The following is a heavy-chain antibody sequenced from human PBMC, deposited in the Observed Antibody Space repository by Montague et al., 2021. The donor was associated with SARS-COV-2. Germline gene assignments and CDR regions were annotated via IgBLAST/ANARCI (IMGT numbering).Heavy chain of an antibody. CDR3: ARQMTSWRVIPYYFDY. J-gene: IGHJ4*02. V-gene: IGHV4-39*01. D-gene: IGHD2-21*01. CDR1: GGSISSSSYY. CDR2: IYYSGST. Sequence: SETLSLTCTVSGGSISSSSYYWGWLRQPPGKGLEWIGCIYYSGSTYYNPSLKSRVTISVDTSKNQFSLKLSSVTAADTAVYYCARQMTSWRVIPYYFDYWGQGTLVTVSS.